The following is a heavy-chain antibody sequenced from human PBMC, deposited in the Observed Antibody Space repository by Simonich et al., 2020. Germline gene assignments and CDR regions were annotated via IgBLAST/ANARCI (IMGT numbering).Heavy chain of an antibody. J-gene: IGHJ3*02. CDR2: INSDGSRP. CDR3: ARDYSNYDAFDI. CDR1: GFTFSSYW. D-gene: IGHD4-4*01. V-gene: IGHV3-74*01. Sequence: EVQLVESGGGLVQPGGSLRLSCAASGFTFSSYWMHWVRQAPGKGLGGVSSINSDGSRPSYADSVKGRFTIARDNAKNTLYLQMNSLRAEDTAVYYCARDYSNYDAFDIWGQGTMVTVSS.